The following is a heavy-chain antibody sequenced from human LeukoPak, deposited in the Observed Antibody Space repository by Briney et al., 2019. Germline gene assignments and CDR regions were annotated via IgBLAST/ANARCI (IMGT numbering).Heavy chain of an antibody. CDR1: GFAFSSYP. D-gene: IGHD3-10*01. CDR3: AKYYSTSGSSGGRVFDY. Sequence: GGSLRLSCAASGFAFSSYPMTWVRQAPGKGLEWVTTIGSSNGDTHYADSVKGRFTISRDNSKNTLYLQMNSLRAEDTAVYYCAKYYSTSGSSGGRVFDYWGQGTLVTVSS. J-gene: IGHJ4*02. V-gene: IGHV3-23*01. CDR2: IGSSNGDT.